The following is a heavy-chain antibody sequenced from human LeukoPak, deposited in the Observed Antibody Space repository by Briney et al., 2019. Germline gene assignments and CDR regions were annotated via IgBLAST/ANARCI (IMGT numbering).Heavy chain of an antibody. Sequence: SETLSLTCTVSGGSISSYYWSWIRQPPGKGLEWIGYIYYSGSTNYNPSLKSRVTISVDTSKNQFSLKLSSVTAADTAVYYCARHEVAVAGTYGYWGQGTLVTVSS. D-gene: IGHD6-19*01. CDR3: ARHEVAVAGTYGY. CDR2: IYYSGST. J-gene: IGHJ4*02. V-gene: IGHV4-59*08. CDR1: GGSISSYY.